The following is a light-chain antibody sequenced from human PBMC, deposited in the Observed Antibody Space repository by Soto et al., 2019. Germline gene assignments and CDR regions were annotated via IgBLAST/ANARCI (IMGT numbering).Light chain of an antibody. J-gene: IGKJ1*01. V-gene: IGKV1-5*01. CDR1: QSISSW. CDR3: QQYNSYSGT. Sequence: DIQMTQSPSTLSASVGDRVTITCRASQSISSWLAWYQQKPGKAPKLLIYDASSLESGVPSRFSGSGSGTEFTLPISSLQPDDFATYYCQQYNSYSGTFDQGTKVEIK. CDR2: DAS.